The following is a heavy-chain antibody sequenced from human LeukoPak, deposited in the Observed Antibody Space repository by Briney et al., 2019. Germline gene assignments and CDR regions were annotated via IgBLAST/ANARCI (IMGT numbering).Heavy chain of an antibody. Sequence: PGGSLRLSCAASGFTFSSYGMHWVRQAPGKGLEWVAVNKYYADSVKCRFTISRDNSKNTLYLQMNSLRAEDTAVYYCARSGTPRSFGWFDPWGQGTLVTVSS. CDR3: ARSGTPRSFGWFDP. J-gene: IGHJ5*02. V-gene: IGHV3-33*01. CDR1: GFTFSSYG. CDR2: NK. D-gene: IGHD3-3*01.